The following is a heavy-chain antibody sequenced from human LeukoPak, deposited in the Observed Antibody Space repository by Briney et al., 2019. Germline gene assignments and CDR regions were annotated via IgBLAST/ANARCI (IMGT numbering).Heavy chain of an antibody. CDR2: INPNSGGT. J-gene: IGHJ4*02. V-gene: IGHV1-2*02. CDR3: AREFGFRELSPNY. CDR1: GYTFTGYY. D-gene: IGHD3-10*01. Sequence: ASVKVSCKASGYTFTGYYMHWVRQAPGQGLEGMGWINPNSGGTNYAQKFQGRVTMTRDTSISTAYMELSRLRSDDTAVYYCAREFGFRELSPNYWGQGTLVTVSS.